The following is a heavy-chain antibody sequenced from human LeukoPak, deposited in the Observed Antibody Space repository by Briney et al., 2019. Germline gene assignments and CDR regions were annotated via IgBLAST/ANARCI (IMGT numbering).Heavy chain of an antibody. CDR1: GFTFNSYG. CDR2: NWNGGST. CDR3: ARDHDYDSGSYPLDY. V-gene: IGHV3-20*01. Sequence: GGTLRLSCAASGFTFNSYGMSWVRQAPGKGLEWVSGNWNGGSTGYADSVKGRFTISRDNVKNSLYLQMNSLRAEDTALYHCARDHDYDSGSYPLDYWGQGTLVTVSS. D-gene: IGHD3-10*01. J-gene: IGHJ4*02.